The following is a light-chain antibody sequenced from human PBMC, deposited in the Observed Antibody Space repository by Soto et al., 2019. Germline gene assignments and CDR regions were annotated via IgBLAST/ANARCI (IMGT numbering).Light chain of an antibody. CDR2: DVS. CDR1: RSEVGGYNY. V-gene: IGLV2-14*01. Sequence: QSVPTTPASVSGSPGESNTSSFPGNRSEVGGYNYVSWYQQHPRKAPKLMICDVSNRPSGVSNRFSGSKSGNTASLTISGLQAVDEADYYCSSYTSSSTLEGFGTGTKVPVL. CDR3: SSYTSSSTLEG. J-gene: IGLJ1*01.